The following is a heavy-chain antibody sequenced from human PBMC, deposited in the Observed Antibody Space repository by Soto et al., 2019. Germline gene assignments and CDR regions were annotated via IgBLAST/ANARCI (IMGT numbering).Heavy chain of an antibody. CDR2: IIPIFGTA. J-gene: IGHJ6*02. D-gene: IGHD2-8*02. Sequence: QVQLVQSGAEVKKPASSVKVSCKASGGTFSSYAISWVRQAPGQGLEWMGGIIPIFGTADYGQKFQGRVTITADESTSTAYMELSSLRSEDTAVYYCATHWTGVPRYYYGMDVWGQGTTVTVSS. V-gene: IGHV1-69*12. CDR3: ATHWTGVPRYYYGMDV. CDR1: GGTFSSYA.